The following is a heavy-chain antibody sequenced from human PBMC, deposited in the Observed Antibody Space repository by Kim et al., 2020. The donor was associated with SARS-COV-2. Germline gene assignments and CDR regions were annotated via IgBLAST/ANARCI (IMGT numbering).Heavy chain of an antibody. CDR1: GFTSSSYS. J-gene: IGHJ6*02. CDR2: ISSSSSYI. D-gene: IGHD3-9*01. V-gene: IGHV3-21*01. Sequence: GGSLRLSCAASGFTSSSYSMNWVRQAPGKGLEWVSSISSSSSYIYYADSVKGRFTISRDNAKNSLYLQMNSLRAEDTAVYYCARVFHPSVLTGFCMDVWGQGTTVTVSS. CDR3: ARVFHPSVLTGFCMDV.